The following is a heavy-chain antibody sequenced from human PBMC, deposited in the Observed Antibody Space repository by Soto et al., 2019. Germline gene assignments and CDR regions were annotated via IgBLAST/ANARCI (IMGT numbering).Heavy chain of an antibody. J-gene: IGHJ6*02. CDR3: ARGRRWDCSSTSCFYYGMDV. V-gene: IGHV4-59*01. CDR1: GGSISSYY. Sequence: QVQLQESGPGLVKPSETLSLTCTVSGGSISSYYWSWIRQPPGKGLEWMGYIYYSGSTNYNPSLKSRVTISVDTFKNQFSLKLSSVTAADTAVYYCARGRRWDCSSTSCFYYGMDVWGQGTTVTVSS. D-gene: IGHD2-2*01. CDR2: IYYSGST.